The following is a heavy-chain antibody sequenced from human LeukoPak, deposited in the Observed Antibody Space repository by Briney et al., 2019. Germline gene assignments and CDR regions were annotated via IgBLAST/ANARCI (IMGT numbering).Heavy chain of an antibody. J-gene: IGHJ2*01. CDR1: GFTFSSYG. CDR3: AKRIAGSATGVWWYLDL. CDR2: ISNDGSNK. V-gene: IGHV3-30*18. D-gene: IGHD6-13*01. Sequence: GRSLRPSCAASGFTFSSYGMHWVRQAPGKGLEWVAIISNDGSNKHYADSVKGRFTVSRDNSENTLYLQMNSLRAEDTAMYYCAKRIAGSATGVWWYLDLWGRGTLVTVSS.